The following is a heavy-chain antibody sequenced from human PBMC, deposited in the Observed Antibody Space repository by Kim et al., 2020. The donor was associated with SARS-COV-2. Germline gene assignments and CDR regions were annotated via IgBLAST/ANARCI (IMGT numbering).Heavy chain of an antibody. D-gene: IGHD6-6*01. CDR1: GDSINRGAYY. J-gene: IGHJ5*02. Sequence: SETLSLTCAVSGDSINRGAYYWNWIRQHPGRGLEWIGHIFYSGTTHFNPSLKSRISMSVDASKKKFSLEMHSVTAADTAVYYCVVSGGWSSSSWFDPWGQGTLVTVSS. CDR2: IFYSGTT. V-gene: IGHV4-31*11. CDR3: VVSGGWSSSSWFDP.